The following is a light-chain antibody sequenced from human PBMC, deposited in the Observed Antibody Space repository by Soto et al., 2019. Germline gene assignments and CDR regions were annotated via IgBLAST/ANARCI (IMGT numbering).Light chain of an antibody. CDR1: QSVSIRH. V-gene: IGKV3-20*01. J-gene: IGKJ1*01. Sequence: IVLTQSPGTLSSSPGEGATLSCRTSQSVSIRHLAWYQQRPGQAPRLLIYATSDRATGTPDRFSGSGSGTDFTLTITSLEPEDFAVYYCQQYGTSWTFGQGTKVEI. CDR3: QQYGTSWT. CDR2: ATS.